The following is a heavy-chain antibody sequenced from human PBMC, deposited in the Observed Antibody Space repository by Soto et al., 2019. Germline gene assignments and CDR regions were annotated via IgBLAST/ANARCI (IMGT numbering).Heavy chain of an antibody. CDR3: ARELGYCSGGSCYMDGAFDF. V-gene: IGHV3-23*01. CDR1: GFPFSSYA. D-gene: IGHD2-15*01. Sequence: GGSLRLSCTSSGFPFSSYAMSWVRQAPGKGLEWVSAISGSGGSTYYADSVKGRFTTSRDNSKNTLYVQMNSLRAEDTAVYYCARELGYCSGGSCYMDGAFDFWGQGTMVTVSS. J-gene: IGHJ3*01. CDR2: ISGSGGST.